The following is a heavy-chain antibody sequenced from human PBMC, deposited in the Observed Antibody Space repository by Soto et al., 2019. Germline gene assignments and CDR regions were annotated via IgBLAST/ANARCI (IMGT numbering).Heavy chain of an antibody. J-gene: IGHJ4*02. CDR3: ARHYGSGTYPLDY. Sequence: PSETLSLTCTVSGGSISSYYWSWIRQPPGKGLEWIGYIYYSGNTNYNPSLKSRVTISVDTSKNQFSLKLSSVTAADTAVYYCARHYGSGTYPLDYWGQGNLVTVS. D-gene: IGHD3-10*01. V-gene: IGHV4-59*01. CDR2: IYYSGNT. CDR1: GGSISSYY.